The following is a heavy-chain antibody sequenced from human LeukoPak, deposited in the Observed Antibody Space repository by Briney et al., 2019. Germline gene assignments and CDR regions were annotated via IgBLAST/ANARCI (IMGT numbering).Heavy chain of an antibody. Sequence: PGGSLRLSCAASELSVSSNYMSWIRQAPGKGLEWVAILYSSGRTEYADSVKGRFTISRDSSKNTLYLQMNSLRAGDAAVYYCAKAPVTTCSGAYCYPFDYWSQGTLVTVSS. V-gene: IGHV3-53*01. D-gene: IGHD2-15*01. CDR3: AKAPVTTCSGAYCYPFDY. J-gene: IGHJ4*02. CDR2: LYSSGRT. CDR1: ELSVSSNY.